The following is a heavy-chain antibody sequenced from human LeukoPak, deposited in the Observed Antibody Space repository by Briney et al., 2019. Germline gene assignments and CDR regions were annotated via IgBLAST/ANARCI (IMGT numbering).Heavy chain of an antibody. CDR2: IYTSGIT. V-gene: IGHV4-61*02. D-gene: IGHD3-3*01. CDR1: GGSISSGSYY. Sequence: SETLCLTCTVSGGSISSGSYYWSWIRQPAGRGLEWIGRIYTSGITNYDPSLTSRVTISVDTSPTQFSLPLRSVTAADTAVYYCARDRLDSDFWGGYYYSGMDVWGQGTTVTVSS. CDR3: ARDRLDSDFWGGYYYSGMDV. J-gene: IGHJ6*02.